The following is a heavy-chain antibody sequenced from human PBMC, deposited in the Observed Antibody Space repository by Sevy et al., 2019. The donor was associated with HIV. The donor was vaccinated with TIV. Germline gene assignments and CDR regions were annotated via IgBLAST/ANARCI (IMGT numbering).Heavy chain of an antibody. CDR2: IKQDGSEK. J-gene: IGHJ4*02. Sequence: GGSLRLSCVASGFTFSGSWMTWVRQAPGKGLEWVANIKQDGSEKYYVDSVKGRLTISRDNAKNSLYLQMNSLKGEDTAVYYCARDFAEFDYWGQGTLVTVSS. CDR3: ARDFAEFDY. V-gene: IGHV3-7*01. CDR1: GFTFSGSW.